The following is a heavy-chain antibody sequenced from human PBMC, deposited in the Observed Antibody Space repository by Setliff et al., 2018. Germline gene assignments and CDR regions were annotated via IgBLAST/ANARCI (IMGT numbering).Heavy chain of an antibody. D-gene: IGHD1-1*01. CDR2: ISSTGSYK. V-gene: IGHV3-21*06. J-gene: IGHJ4*02. CDR3: VRGLSDRVNWFAFDY. CDR1: GFTFNSYS. Sequence: PGGSLRLSCAASGFTFNSYSINWVRQAPGKGLEWVSSISSTGSYKPYADSVRGRFTISRDNAKNSVDLQVSSLRPEDTAIYFCVRGLSDRVNWFAFDYWGQGTLVTVSS.